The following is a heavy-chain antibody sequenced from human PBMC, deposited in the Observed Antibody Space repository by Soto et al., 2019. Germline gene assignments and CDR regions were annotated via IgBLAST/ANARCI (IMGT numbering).Heavy chain of an antibody. D-gene: IGHD6-6*01. CDR3: ARDLWGFSSGLGVSSPVPSYYYYYGMDV. J-gene: IGHJ6*02. CDR2: ISYDGSNK. Sequence: GGSLRLSCAASGFTFSSYAMHWVRQAPGKGLEWVAVISYDGSNKYYADSVKGRFTISRDNSKNTLYLQMNSLRAEDTAVYYCARDLWGFSSGLGVSSPVPSYYYYYGMDVWGQGTTVTVSS. CDR1: GFTFSSYA. V-gene: IGHV3-30-3*01.